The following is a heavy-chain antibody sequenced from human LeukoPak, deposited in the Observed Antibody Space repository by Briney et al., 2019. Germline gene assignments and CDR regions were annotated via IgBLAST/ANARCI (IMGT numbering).Heavy chain of an antibody. CDR3: ARETTISRGIAAAGTNKYFQH. J-gene: IGHJ1*01. CDR2: INPNSGGT. CDR1: GYTFTGYY. Sequence: ASVKVSCKASGYTFTGYYMHWVRQAPGQGLEWMGWINPNSGGTNYAQKFQGRVTMTRDTSISTAYMELSRLRSDDTAVYYCARETTISRGIAAAGTNKYFQHWGQGTLVTVSS. V-gene: IGHV1-2*02. D-gene: IGHD6-13*01.